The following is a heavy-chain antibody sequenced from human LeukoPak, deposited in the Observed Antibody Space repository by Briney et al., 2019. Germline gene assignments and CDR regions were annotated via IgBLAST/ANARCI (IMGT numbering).Heavy chain of an antibody. CDR1: GGSISSSNW. D-gene: IGHD5-18*01. Sequence: SGTLSLTCAVSGGSISSSNWWSWIRQPAGKGLEWIGRIYTSGSTNYNPSLKSRVTMSVDTSKNQFSLKLSSVTAADTAVYYCARGEYSYGHFDYWGQGTLVTVSS. CDR2: IYTSGST. J-gene: IGHJ4*02. V-gene: IGHV4-4*07. CDR3: ARGEYSYGHFDY.